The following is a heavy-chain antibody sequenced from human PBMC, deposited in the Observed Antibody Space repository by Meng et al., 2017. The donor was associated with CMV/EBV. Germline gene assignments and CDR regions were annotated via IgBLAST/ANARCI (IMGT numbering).Heavy chain of an antibody. D-gene: IGHD3-22*01. CDR3: AKDSGYLSSVLDY. CDR2: ISGSGGST. CDR1: GFTFSSYA. Sequence: RLSCAASGFTFSSYAMSWVRQAPGKGLEWVSAISGSGGSTYYADSVKGRFTISRDNSKNTLYLQMNSLRAEDTAVYYCAKDSGYLSSVLDYWGQGTLVTVSS. V-gene: IGHV3-23*01. J-gene: IGHJ4*02.